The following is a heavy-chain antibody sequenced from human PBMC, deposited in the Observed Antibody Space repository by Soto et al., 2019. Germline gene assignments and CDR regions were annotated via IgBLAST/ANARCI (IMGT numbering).Heavy chain of an antibody. CDR3: AREVRQQLARNYYYYYYMDV. Sequence: SETLSLTCTVSGLSLSSASYYWGWLGHPPGMGRDWIGEINHRGSTNYNPSLKSRVTISVDTSKNQFSLKLSSVTAADTAVYYCAREVRQQLARNYYYYYYMDVWGKGTTVTVSS. J-gene: IGHJ6*03. D-gene: IGHD6-13*01. CDR1: GLSLSSASYY. CDR2: INHRGST. V-gene: IGHV4-39*07.